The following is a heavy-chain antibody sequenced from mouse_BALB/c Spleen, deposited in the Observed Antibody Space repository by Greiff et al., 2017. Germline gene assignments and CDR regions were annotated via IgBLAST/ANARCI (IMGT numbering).Heavy chain of an antibody. Sequence: EVQVVESGGGLVQPGGSMKLSCVASGFTFSNYWMNWVRQSPEKGLEWVAEIRLKSNNYATHYAESVKGRFTISRDDSKSSVYLQMNNLRAEDTGIYYCTRGPLYYAMDYWGQGTSVTVSS. CDR3: TRGPLYYAMDY. J-gene: IGHJ4*01. CDR1: GFTFSNYW. CDR2: IRLKSNNYAT. V-gene: IGHV6-6*02.